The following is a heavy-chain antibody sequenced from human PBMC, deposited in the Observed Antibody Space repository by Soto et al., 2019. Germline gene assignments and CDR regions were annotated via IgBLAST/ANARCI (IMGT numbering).Heavy chain of an antibody. V-gene: IGHV3-30*18. Sequence: QVQLVESGGGVVQPGRSLRLSCAASGFTFSDYGIHWVRQAPGKGLEWVAVISSEGSKTYYADSVKGRFTISRDNSKNTLYLQMASLRPEDTAVYYCAKDHWAAYSGYAIRNDLDVWGQGTTVTVSS. CDR3: AKDHWAAYSGYAIRNDLDV. D-gene: IGHD5-12*01. J-gene: IGHJ6*02. CDR2: ISSEGSKT. CDR1: GFTFSDYG.